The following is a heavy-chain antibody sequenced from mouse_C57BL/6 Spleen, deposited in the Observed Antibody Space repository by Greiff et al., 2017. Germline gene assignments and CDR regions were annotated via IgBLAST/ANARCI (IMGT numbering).Heavy chain of an antibody. CDR1: GYAFSSSW. Sequence: VKLMESGPELVKPGASVKISCKASGYAFSSSWMNWVKQRPGKGLEWIGRIYPGDGDTNYNGKFKGKATLTAEKSSSTAYMQRSSLTSEDAAVYCCARYPYYYAMDYWGQGTSVTVSS. CDR3: ARYPYYYAMDY. J-gene: IGHJ4*01. CDR2: IYPGDGDT. V-gene: IGHV1-82*01.